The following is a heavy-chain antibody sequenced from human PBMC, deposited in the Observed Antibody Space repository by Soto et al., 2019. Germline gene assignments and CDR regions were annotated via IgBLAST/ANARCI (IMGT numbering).Heavy chain of an antibody. Sequence: PSETLSLTCTVSGGSISSGDYYWSWIRQPPGKGLEWIGYIYYSGSTYYNPSLKSRVTISVDTSKNQFSLKLSSVTAADTAVYYCARARGARYFDYWGQGTLVTVSP. V-gene: IGHV4-30-4*01. CDR3: ARARGARYFDY. CDR1: GGSISSGDYY. CDR2: IYYSGST. J-gene: IGHJ4*02. D-gene: IGHD2-15*01.